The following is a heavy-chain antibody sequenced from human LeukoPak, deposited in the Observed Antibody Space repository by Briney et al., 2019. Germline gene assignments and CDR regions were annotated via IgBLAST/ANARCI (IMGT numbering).Heavy chain of an antibody. J-gene: IGHJ5*02. CDR3: ARETTAAAAGRPEINWFDP. V-gene: IGHV3-30*03. CDR2: ISYDGSNK. Sequence: GRSLRLSCAASGFTFSSYGMHWVRQAPGKGLEWVAVISYDGSNKYYADSVKGRFTISRDNSKNTLYLQMNSLRAEDTAVYYCARETTAAAAGRPEINWFDPWGQGTLVTVSS. D-gene: IGHD6-13*01. CDR1: GFTFSSYG.